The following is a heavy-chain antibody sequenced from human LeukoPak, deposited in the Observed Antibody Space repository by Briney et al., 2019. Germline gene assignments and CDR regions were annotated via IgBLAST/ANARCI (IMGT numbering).Heavy chain of an antibody. D-gene: IGHD6-13*01. J-gene: IGHJ4*02. CDR3: ARDTSSWYLGGDYYFDY. CDR2: ISSSSSYI. Sequence: GGSLRLSCAASGFTFSSYSMNWVRQAPGKGREWVSSISSSSSYIYYADSVKGRFTISRDNAKNSLYLQMNSLRAEDTAVYYCARDTSSWYLGGDYYFDYWGRGTLVTVSS. V-gene: IGHV3-21*01. CDR1: GFTFSSYS.